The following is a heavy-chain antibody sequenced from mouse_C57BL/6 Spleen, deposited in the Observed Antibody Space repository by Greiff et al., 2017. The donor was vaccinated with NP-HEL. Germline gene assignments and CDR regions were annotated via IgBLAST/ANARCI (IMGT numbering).Heavy chain of an antibody. J-gene: IGHJ3*01. D-gene: IGHD4-1*01. Sequence: EVKLMESGGGLVKPGGSLKLSCAASGFTFSSYAMSWVRQTPEKRLEWVATISDGGSYTYYPDNVKGLFTISRDNAKNNLYLQMSHLKSEDTAVYYCEREALGAWFAYWGQGTLVTVSA. CDR1: GFTFSSYA. CDR2: ISDGGSYT. CDR3: EREALGAWFAY. V-gene: IGHV5-4*03.